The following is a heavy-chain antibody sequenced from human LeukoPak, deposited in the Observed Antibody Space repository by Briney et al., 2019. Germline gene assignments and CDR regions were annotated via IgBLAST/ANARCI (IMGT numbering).Heavy chain of an antibody. CDR1: CGSISSYY. Sequence: SETLSLSCTVSCGSISSYYWRWIRQPRGRGLEWSGYIYYSGSTKYNPSLKSRVTISVDTSKNQFSLKLSSVPAADTPVYYCARIVSSGWYYYYMDVWGKGTTVTVSS. CDR3: ARIVSSGWYYYYMDV. J-gene: IGHJ6*03. V-gene: IGHV4-59*08. D-gene: IGHD6-19*01. CDR2: IYYSGST.